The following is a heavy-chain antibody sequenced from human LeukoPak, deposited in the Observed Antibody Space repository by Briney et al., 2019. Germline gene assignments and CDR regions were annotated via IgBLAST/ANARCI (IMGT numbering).Heavy chain of an antibody. V-gene: IGHV3-48*02. CDR1: SFTFSSYS. CDR3: ARGSSGLEDY. Sequence: GGSLRLSCVVSSFTFSSYSMNWVRQAPGKGLEWVSYINSSSSTIHYADSVKGRFTVSRDNDKNALYLQRSIVRDVHTGVYYSARGSSGLEDYWGQGTLVIVSS. J-gene: IGHJ4*02. CDR2: INSSSSTI. D-gene: IGHD6-19*01.